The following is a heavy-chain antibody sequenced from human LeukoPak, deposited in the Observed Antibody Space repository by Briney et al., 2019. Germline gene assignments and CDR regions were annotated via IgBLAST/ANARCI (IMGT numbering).Heavy chain of an antibody. CDR2: INTIGTTI. V-gene: IGHV3-11*04. Sequence: GGSLRLSCAASGFTFSNYYMSWIRHAPGKGLEWVSYINTIGTTIYYADSLKGRFTISRDNAKNSLYLQMNSLRAEDTAVYYCAREGTYYYGSGSYLVYWGQGTLVTVSS. J-gene: IGHJ4*02. D-gene: IGHD3-10*01. CDR1: GFTFSNYY. CDR3: AREGTYYYGSGSYLVY.